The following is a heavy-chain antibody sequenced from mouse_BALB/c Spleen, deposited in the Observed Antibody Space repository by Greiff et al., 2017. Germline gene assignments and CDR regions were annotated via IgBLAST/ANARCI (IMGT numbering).Heavy chain of an antibody. CDR1: GYTFTSYW. D-gene: IGHD1-1*01. Sequence: VQLQQSGTVLARPGASVKMSCKASGYTFTSYWMHWVKQRPGKGLEWIGAIYPGNSDTSYNQKFKGKAKLTAVTSTSTADMELSSLTNEDSAVYYCTRSDGSSYLDYWGQGTTLTVSS. CDR3: TRSDGSSYLDY. J-gene: IGHJ2*01. V-gene: IGHV1-5*01. CDR2: IYPGNSDT.